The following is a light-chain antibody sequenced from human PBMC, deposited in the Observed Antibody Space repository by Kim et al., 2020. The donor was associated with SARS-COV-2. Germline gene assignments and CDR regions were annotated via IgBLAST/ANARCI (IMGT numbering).Light chain of an antibody. CDR2: AAS. V-gene: IGKV1-39*01. CDR3: QLSHTAPLLT. Sequence: DIKMTQSPSSLSASVGDRVTIACRASQSISTYLNWYQQKPGKAPNLLIYAASSLQSGVPSRFSGSGSGTDFTLSISSLQPEDFATYYCQLSHTAPLLTFVGGTKVDIK. J-gene: IGKJ4*01. CDR1: QSISTY.